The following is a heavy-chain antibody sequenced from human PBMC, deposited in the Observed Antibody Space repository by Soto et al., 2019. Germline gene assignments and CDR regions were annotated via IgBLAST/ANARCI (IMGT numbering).Heavy chain of an antibody. Sequence: KPSETLSLTCTVSGGSIFGHYWGWIRQPPGKGLEYIGYIYYSGSTNYNPSLKSRVTISVDMSREQFSLKLTSVTAADTAVYYCARGHNLGGSTFDIWGQGTSVTVSS. CDR2: IYYSGST. V-gene: IGHV4-59*11. CDR1: GGSIFGHY. D-gene: IGHD3-16*01. CDR3: ARGHNLGGSTFDI. J-gene: IGHJ3*02.